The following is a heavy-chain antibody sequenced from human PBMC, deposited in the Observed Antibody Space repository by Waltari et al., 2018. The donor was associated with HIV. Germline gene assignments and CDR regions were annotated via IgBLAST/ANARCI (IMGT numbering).Heavy chain of an antibody. J-gene: IGHJ4*02. CDR3: ASHVSSALGVGYFDY. CDR1: GGSISTSSYY. V-gene: IGHV4-39*01. CDR2: IYYTGST. D-gene: IGHD3-22*01. Sequence: QLQLQESGPGLVKPSETLSLTCTVSGGSISTSSYYWGWIRQPPGKGLEWIGSIYYTGSTYYNPSLKRRVTISVDTSKNQFSLKLRSVTAADTAVYYCASHVSSALGVGYFDYWGQGTLVTVSS.